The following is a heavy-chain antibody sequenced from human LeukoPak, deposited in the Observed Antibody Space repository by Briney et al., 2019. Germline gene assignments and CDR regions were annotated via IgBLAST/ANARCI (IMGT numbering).Heavy chain of an antibody. J-gene: IGHJ4*02. Sequence: ASVKVSCKASGYTFTSYYMHWVRQAPGQGLEWMGIINPSGGSTSYAQKFQGRVTITRDTSTSTVYMELSSLRSEDTAVYYCARDRDILTGYYYPDYWGQGTLVTVSS. CDR1: GYTFTSYY. V-gene: IGHV1-46*01. D-gene: IGHD3-9*01. CDR3: ARDRDILTGYYYPDY. CDR2: INPSGGST.